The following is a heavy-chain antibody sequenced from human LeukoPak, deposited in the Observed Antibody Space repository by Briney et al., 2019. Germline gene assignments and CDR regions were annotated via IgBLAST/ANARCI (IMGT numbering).Heavy chain of an antibody. CDR1: GFMFSSYW. CDR3: ARDNIWAFDI. V-gene: IGHV3-69-1*01. CDR2: IRTDGTI. J-gene: IGHJ3*02. D-gene: IGHD2/OR15-2a*01. Sequence: GGSLRLSCAASGFMFSSYWMSWVRQAPGKGLEWVSHIRTDGTITYADSVKGRFTISRDDAKTSVYLQMNSLRDEDTAIYYCARDNIWAFDIWGQGTMVTVAS.